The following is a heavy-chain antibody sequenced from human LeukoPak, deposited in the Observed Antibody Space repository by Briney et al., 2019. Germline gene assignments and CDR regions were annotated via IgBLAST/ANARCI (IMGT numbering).Heavy chain of an antibody. V-gene: IGHV1-18*01. Sequence: ASVKVSCKACNNTLSNNGITCVRQAPGQGLEWMGRISGYNTYTTYAQKFQDRVTMTKDTSTNTAYMEMRSLRSDDTAIYYCARVRLVWGMETFDLWGQGTMVTVSS. CDR1: NNTLSNNG. D-gene: IGHD3-16*01. CDR2: ISGYNTYT. CDR3: ARVRLVWGMETFDL. J-gene: IGHJ3*01.